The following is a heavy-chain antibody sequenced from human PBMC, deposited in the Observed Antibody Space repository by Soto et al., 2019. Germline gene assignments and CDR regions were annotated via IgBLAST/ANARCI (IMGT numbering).Heavy chain of an antibody. CDR1: GDSVSSSSVA. Sequence: SQTLSLTCAISGDSVSSSSVAWNWIRQSPSRGLEWLGRTYYRSKWYNDYAESVKSRITINPDTSKNQFSLHLNSVTPEDTAVYYCASEKRTMPGSRGYFDYWGQGTLVTVSS. J-gene: IGHJ4*02. V-gene: IGHV6-1*01. D-gene: IGHD2-2*01. CDR3: ASEKRTMPGSRGYFDY. CDR2: TYYRSKWYN.